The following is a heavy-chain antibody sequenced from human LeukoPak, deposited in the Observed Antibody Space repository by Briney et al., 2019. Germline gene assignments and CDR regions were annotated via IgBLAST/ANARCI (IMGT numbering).Heavy chain of an antibody. D-gene: IGHD1-26*01. Sequence: PGGSLRLSCAASGLTFINFGMTWVRQAPGKGLEWVAFIRYDGSNKYYADSVKGRFTISRDNSKNTLYLQMNSLRAEDTAVYYCAKTGGSYYRTSYWGQGTLVTVSS. J-gene: IGHJ4*02. CDR1: GLTFINFG. CDR3: AKTGGSYYRTSY. V-gene: IGHV3-30*02. CDR2: IRYDGSNK.